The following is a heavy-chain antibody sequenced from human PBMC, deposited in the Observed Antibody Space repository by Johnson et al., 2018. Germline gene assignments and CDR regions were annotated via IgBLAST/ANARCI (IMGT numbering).Heavy chain of an antibody. J-gene: IGHJ3*02. CDR3: AKGGSSGGLGAFAT. Sequence: EVQLVESGGGLVQPGGSLRLSCVASGFSFSSYAMSWVRQAPGKGLEWVSAISGSGVSTSYADSVRGRFTISRANSRNTLYLQINSLRAEDTALYYCAKGGSSGGLGAFATWDQGTMGTVSS. D-gene: IGHD6-19*01. CDR2: ISGSGVST. V-gene: IGHV3-23*04. CDR1: GFSFSSYA.